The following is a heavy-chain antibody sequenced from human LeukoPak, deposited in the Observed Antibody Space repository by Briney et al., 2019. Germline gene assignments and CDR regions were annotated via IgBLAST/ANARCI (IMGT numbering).Heavy chain of an antibody. J-gene: IGHJ4*02. V-gene: IGHV3-30*02. D-gene: IGHD2-15*01. Sequence: GGSLRLSCAASGFIFSSYGMHWVRQAPDKGLEWVAFIRYDGSRKYYADSVKGRFTISRDNSKNTLYLQMNSLRAEDTAVYYCARDVAAISYWGQGTLVTVSS. CDR2: IRYDGSRK. CDR3: ARDVAAISY. CDR1: GFIFSSYG.